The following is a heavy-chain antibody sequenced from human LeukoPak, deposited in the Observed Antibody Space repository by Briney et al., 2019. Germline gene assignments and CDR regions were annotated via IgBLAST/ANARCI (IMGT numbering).Heavy chain of an antibody. CDR3: ARDGRYESSGYYKNEFVF. CDR1: GGSISSYY. Sequence: SETLSLTCTVSGGSISSYYWGWIRQPPGKGLEWIGYIGYSGSTNYNPSLKSRVTISVDTSKNQFSLKVSSVTAADTAVYYCARDGRYESSGYYKNEFVFWGQGTMVTVSS. J-gene: IGHJ3*01. CDR2: IGYSGST. V-gene: IGHV4-59*01. D-gene: IGHD3-22*01.